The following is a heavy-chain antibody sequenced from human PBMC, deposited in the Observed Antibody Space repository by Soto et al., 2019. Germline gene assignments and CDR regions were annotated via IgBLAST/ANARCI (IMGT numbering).Heavy chain of an antibody. J-gene: IGHJ6*02. CDR3: ATTHHCSGGSCYLYYYYYGMDV. D-gene: IGHD2-15*01. Sequence: ASVKVSCKASGGTFSSYAISWVRQAPGQGLEWMGGIIPIFGTANYAQKFQGRVTITADESTSTAYMELSSLRSEDTAVYYCATTHHCSGGSCYLYYYYYGMDVWGQGTTFTVSS. CDR2: IIPIFGTA. CDR1: GGTFSSYA. V-gene: IGHV1-69*13.